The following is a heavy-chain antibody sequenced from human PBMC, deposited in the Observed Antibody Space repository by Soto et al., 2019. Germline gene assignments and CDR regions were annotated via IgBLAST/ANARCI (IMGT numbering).Heavy chain of an antibody. Sequence: GASVKVSCKVSGYTLTELSVHWVRQAPGKGLEWMGGFDPEDGETIYAQKFQGRVTMTEDTSTDTAYMELSSLRSEDTAVYYCATGVVGATRYYYYGMDVWGQGTTVTVSS. J-gene: IGHJ6*02. V-gene: IGHV1-24*01. CDR3: ATGVVGATRYYYYGMDV. CDR2: FDPEDGET. CDR1: GYTLTELS. D-gene: IGHD1-26*01.